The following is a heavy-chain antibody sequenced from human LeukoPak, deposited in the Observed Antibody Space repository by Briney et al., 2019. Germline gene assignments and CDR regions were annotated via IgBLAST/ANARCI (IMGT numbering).Heavy chain of an antibody. CDR2: ISAYNGNT. CDR1: GYTFTSYG. D-gene: IGHD3-10*01. V-gene: IGHV1-18*01. Sequence: GASVKVSCKASGYTFTSYGISWVRQAPGQGLEWMGWISAYNGNTNYAQKLQGRVTMTTDTSTSTAYMELRSLRSDDTAVYYCARARLWFGDLPSYGMDVWGQGTTVTVSS. J-gene: IGHJ6*02. CDR3: ARARLWFGDLPSYGMDV.